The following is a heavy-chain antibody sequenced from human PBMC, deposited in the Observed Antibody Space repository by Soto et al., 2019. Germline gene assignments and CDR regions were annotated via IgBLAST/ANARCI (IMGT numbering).Heavy chain of an antibody. CDR3: ARVPGYSYGLDY. CDR2: IYSSGRT. J-gene: IGHJ4*02. CDR1: GGSISIGGYY. Sequence: SETLSLTFTVSGGSISIGGYYWSWIRQHPGKGLEWIGYIYSSGRTYYKTYLKSRVNISVDTSKNQFSMKLSSVTAADTAVYYCARVPGYSYGLDYWGQGTLVTVSS. V-gene: IGHV4-31*03. D-gene: IGHD5-18*01.